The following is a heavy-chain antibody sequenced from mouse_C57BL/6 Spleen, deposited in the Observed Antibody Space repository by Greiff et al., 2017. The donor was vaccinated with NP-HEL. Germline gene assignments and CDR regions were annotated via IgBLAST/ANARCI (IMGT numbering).Heavy chain of an antibody. CDR1: GYAFSSYW. CDR2: IYPGDGDT. Sequence: VQLQQSGAELVKPGASVKISCKASGYAFSSYWMNWVKQRPGKGLEWIGQIYPGDGDTNYNGKFKGKATLTADKSSSTAYMQLSSLTSEDSAVYFCARVNWVYYFDYWGQGTTLTVSS. D-gene: IGHD4-1*01. J-gene: IGHJ2*01. CDR3: ARVNWVYYFDY. V-gene: IGHV1-80*01.